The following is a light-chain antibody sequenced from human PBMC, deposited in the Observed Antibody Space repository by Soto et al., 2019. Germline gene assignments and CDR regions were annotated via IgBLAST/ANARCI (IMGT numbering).Light chain of an antibody. J-gene: IGKJ2*01. Sequence: DIQMTQSPSTLSASVGDRVSITCRASRSIGTWLAWYQQKPGKAPKLLIYKASSLESGIPSRFSGSGSGTEFTLTIRSLQPDAFANYYCQQYDNYYTFGQGTKLEIK. CDR1: RSIGTW. V-gene: IGKV1-5*03. CDR3: QQYDNYYT. CDR2: KAS.